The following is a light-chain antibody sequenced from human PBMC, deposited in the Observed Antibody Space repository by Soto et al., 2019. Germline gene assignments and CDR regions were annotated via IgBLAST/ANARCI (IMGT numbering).Light chain of an antibody. CDR1: NSDIGSYKF. CDR3: CSYAGTYTSPVV. Sequence: QSALTQPASVSGSPGQSITISCTGANSDIGSYKFVSCYQQHPDKAPKVIIYEGSKRPSGVSNRFSASKSGNTASLTISGLQAEDEADYYCCSYAGTYTSPVVFGGGTKVTVL. V-gene: IGLV2-23*01. J-gene: IGLJ2*01. CDR2: EGS.